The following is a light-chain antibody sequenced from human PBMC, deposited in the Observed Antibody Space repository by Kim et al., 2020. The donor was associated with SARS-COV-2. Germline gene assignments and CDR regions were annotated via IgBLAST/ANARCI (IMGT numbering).Light chain of an antibody. CDR1: KLGDKY. CDR2: QDS. CDR3: QAWDSNVV. Sequence: SYELTQPPSVSVSPGQTASITCSGDKLGDKYACWYQQKPGQSPVLVIYQDSKRPSGIPERFSGSNSGNTATLTISGTQAMYEADYYCQAWDSNVVFGGGT. J-gene: IGLJ2*01. V-gene: IGLV3-1*01.